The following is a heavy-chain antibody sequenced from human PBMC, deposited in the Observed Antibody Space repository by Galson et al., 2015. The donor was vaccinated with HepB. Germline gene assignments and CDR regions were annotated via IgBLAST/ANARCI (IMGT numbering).Heavy chain of an antibody. CDR2: IIPILGIA. CDR1: RGSFSSYA. D-gene: IGHD3-10*01. Sequence: SVKISCKASRGSFSSYAISGVRQAPGHGLEWTGRIIPILGIANYAQKFQGRVTITADKSTSTAYMELSRLRAEDTAVQYCARGSYYKALDAFDIWGQGTMVTVSS. CDR3: ARGSYYKALDAFDI. V-gene: IGHV1-69*04. J-gene: IGHJ3*02.